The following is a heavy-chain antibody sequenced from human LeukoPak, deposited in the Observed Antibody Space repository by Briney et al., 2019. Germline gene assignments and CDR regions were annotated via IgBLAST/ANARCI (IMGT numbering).Heavy chain of an antibody. CDR2: IWYDGSNK. D-gene: IGHD3-22*01. Sequence: DPGGSLRLSCTASGFTFSDYGMHWVRQPPGKGPEWVAIIWYDGSNKTYEDSVKGRFTISRDNSKNTLYLQMNSLRAEDTAVYYCARGVDYYENSGTIDYWGQGTLVTVSS. V-gene: IGHV3-33*01. CDR3: ARGVDYYENSGTIDY. J-gene: IGHJ4*02. CDR1: GFTFSDYG.